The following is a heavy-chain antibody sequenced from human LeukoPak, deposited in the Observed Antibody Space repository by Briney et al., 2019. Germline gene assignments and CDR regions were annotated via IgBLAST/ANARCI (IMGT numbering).Heavy chain of an antibody. CDR1: GFTFSSST. CDR2: ISSSSSNT. CDR3: VYGDNRGY. V-gene: IGHV3-21*01. D-gene: IGHD4-17*01. J-gene: IGHJ4*02. Sequence: PGGSLRFSCAASGFTFSSSTMNWVRQAPGQGLEWVSSISSSSSNTHYADSVKGRFTISRDNAKNSLYLQMNSLRDEDTAVYYCVYGDNRGYWGQGTLVTVSS.